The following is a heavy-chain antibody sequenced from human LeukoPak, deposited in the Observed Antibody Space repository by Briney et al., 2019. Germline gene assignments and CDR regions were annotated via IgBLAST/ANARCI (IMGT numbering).Heavy chain of an antibody. CDR2: IIPIFGTA. Sequence: SVKVSCKASGGTFSSYAISWVRQAPGQGLEWMGGIIPIFGTANYAQKFQGRVTITADESTSTAYMELSSLRSEDTAVYYYARDSDYAVVTAILRDWGQGTLVTVSS. J-gene: IGHJ4*02. CDR3: ARDSDYAVVTAILRD. V-gene: IGHV1-69*13. CDR1: GGTFSSYA. D-gene: IGHD2-21*02.